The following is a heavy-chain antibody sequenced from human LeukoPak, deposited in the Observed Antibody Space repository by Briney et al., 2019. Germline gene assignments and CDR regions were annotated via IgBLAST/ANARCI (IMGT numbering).Heavy chain of an antibody. V-gene: IGHV4-39*01. CDR2: IYYSGSP. J-gene: IGHJ4*02. CDR1: GDSIRSSPYY. CDR3: ARRGPSDASTSYFFDY. Sequence: SETLSLTCTVSGDSIRSSPYYWGWIRQPPGMGLEWIGCIYYSGSPYYNPSLKSRVTMSADTAKNQFSLKVTFVTAADMAVYYCARRGPSDASTSYFFDYWGQGILVTVSS. D-gene: IGHD2-2*01.